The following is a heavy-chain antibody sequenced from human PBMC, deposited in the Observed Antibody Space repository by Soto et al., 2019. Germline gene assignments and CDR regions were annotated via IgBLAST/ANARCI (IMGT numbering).Heavy chain of an antibody. CDR2: ISGSGDST. J-gene: IGHJ6*02. Sequence: GGSLRLSCAVSGFNFRYYAMTWVRQAPGKGLEWVSAISGSGDSTFYVDSVKCRFTLSRDNSKNALYLQMNSLRGEDTAVYYCANQGYCSGGTCYYYYGMDIWGQGTTVTVSS. CDR1: GFNFRYYA. D-gene: IGHD2-15*01. V-gene: IGHV3-23*01. CDR3: ANQGYCSGGTCYYYYGMDI.